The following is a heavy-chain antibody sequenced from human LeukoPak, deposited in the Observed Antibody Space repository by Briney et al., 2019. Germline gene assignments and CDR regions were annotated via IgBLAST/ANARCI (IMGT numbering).Heavy chain of an antibody. Sequence: SETLSLTCTVSGGSITGYYWSWIRQPPGKGLEWIGSIYYSGSTYYNPSLKSRVTISVDTSKNQFSLKLSSVTAADTAVYYCARHLTPNEYQLLYGDYYYYYMDVWGKGTTVTVSS. CDR3: ARHLTPNEYQLLYGDYYYYYMDV. J-gene: IGHJ6*03. D-gene: IGHD2-2*02. CDR2: IYYSGST. V-gene: IGHV4-39*01. CDR1: GGSITGYY.